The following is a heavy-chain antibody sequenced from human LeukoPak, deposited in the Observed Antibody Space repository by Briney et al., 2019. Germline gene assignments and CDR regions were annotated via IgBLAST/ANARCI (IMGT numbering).Heavy chain of an antibody. V-gene: IGHV3-74*01. Sequence: GGSLRLSCAAPEFPFHSSWMHWFPQAPGPGPVWVSRIDNDGGSTTYADSVKGRFTISRDNAKNTLYLQMNSVRAEDTAVYYCARSSFPYYFDYWGQGTLVTVSS. D-gene: IGHD3-16*01. CDR1: EFPFHSSW. CDR2: IDNDGGST. CDR3: ARSSFPYYFDY. J-gene: IGHJ4*02.